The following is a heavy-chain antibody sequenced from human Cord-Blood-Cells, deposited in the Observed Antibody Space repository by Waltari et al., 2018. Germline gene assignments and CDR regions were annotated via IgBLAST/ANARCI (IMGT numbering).Heavy chain of an antibody. Sequence: QVQLVQSGAAVKKPGASVKVSCKASGYTFTGYYMHWVRKAPGQGLEWMGRINPNSGGTNYAQKFQGRVTMTRDTSISTAYMELSRLRSDDTAVYYCVSGNDRGNNWFDPWGQGTLVTVSS. CDR1: GYTFTGYY. V-gene: IGHV1-2*06. CDR3: VSGNDRGNNWFDP. CDR2: INPNSGGT. D-gene: IGHD3-10*01. J-gene: IGHJ5*02.